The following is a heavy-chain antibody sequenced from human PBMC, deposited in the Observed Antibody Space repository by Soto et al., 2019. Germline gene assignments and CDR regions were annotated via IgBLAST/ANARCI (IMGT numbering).Heavy chain of an antibody. CDR3: ARAGAAPSYYYGMDV. CDR1: WYTFCTPC. CDR2: ISTYNGDT. V-gene: IGHV1-18*01. J-gene: IGHJ6*02. Sequence: GASGKVSCKAPWYTFCTPCMSLLGQAPGQGLEWMGWISTYNGDTNDAPKFQDRVTMTPDTSTSTVYMELRSLRSDDTAVYYCARAGAAPSYYYGMDVWGQGTRVTAP. D-gene: IGHD2-15*01.